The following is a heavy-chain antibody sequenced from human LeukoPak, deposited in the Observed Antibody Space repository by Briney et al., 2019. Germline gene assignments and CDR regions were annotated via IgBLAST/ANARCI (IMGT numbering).Heavy chain of an antibody. CDR2: IYRSGSGSS. Sequence: SETLSLTCSVSGGSIISTNYYWGWIRQPPGKGLEWIGSIYRSGSGSSYYNPSLKSRVTISGDTSKNQFSLKLSSVTAADTAVYYCARDMYRGDLNWFDPWGQGTLVTVSS. J-gene: IGHJ5*02. V-gene: IGHV4-39*07. D-gene: IGHD1-26*01. CDR3: ARDMYRGDLNWFDP. CDR1: GGSIISTNYY.